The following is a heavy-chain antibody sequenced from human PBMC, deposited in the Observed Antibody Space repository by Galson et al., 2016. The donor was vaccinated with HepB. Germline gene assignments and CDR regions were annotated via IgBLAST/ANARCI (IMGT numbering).Heavy chain of an antibody. Sequence: SLRLSCAASGFTFSSHVMSWVRQAPGKGLEWVSAMSGSADRTSYAVSVEGRFTISRDNSRNTLYLEMHSLRAEDPALYYCAKNDFWSGYPPYFYYGMDVWGQGTPVTVSS. V-gene: IGHV3-23*01. CDR1: GFTFSSHV. CDR2: MSGSADRT. D-gene: IGHD3-3*01. J-gene: IGHJ6*02. CDR3: AKNDFWSGYPPYFYYGMDV.